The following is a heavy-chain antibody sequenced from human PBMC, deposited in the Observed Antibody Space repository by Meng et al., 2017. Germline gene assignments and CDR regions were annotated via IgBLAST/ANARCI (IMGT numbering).Heavy chain of an antibody. D-gene: IGHD2-2*02. J-gene: IGHJ6*02. V-gene: IGHV4-4*07. CDR3: ARGVVVPAAIGLYYGMDV. CDR2: IYTSGGT. CDR1: GCPISSYY. Sequence: SEPLSLTCTASGCPISSYYWSWIRQPAGKGLGWIGRIYTSGGTNYNPSLKSRVTMSVDTSKNQFSLKLSPVTAADTAVYYCARGVVVPAAIGLYYGMDVWGQGTTVTVSS.